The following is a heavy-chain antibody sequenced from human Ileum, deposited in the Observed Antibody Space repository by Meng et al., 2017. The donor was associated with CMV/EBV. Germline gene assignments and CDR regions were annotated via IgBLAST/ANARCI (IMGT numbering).Heavy chain of an antibody. Sequence: GESLKISCAASGLTVSDNRMTWVRQVAGQGLQWVSTLYEGGSAHYAPSVEGRFTISKDNSGNMVYLQMNSLRVEDTAVYYCAREQMGAWRGYFDCWGPGILV. CDR3: AREQMGAWRGYFDC. J-gene: IGHJ2*01. D-gene: IGHD3-3*01. CDR1: GLTVSDNR. V-gene: IGHV3-53*01. CDR2: LYEGGSA.